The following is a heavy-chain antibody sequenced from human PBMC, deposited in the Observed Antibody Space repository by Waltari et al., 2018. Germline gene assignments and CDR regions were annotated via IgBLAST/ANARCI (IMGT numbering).Heavy chain of an antibody. CDR3: ARVGGGDTDY. J-gene: IGHJ4*02. D-gene: IGHD3-16*01. Sequence: EVQLVESGGGLVKPGGSLRLSCAASGFTFSSYRMTWVRQAPGKGLEWVSSISSSSSYIYYADSVKGRVTISRDNAKNSLYLQMNSLRAEDTAVYYCARVGGGDTDYWGQGTLVTVSS. CDR1: GFTFSSYR. V-gene: IGHV3-21*01. CDR2: ISSSSSYI.